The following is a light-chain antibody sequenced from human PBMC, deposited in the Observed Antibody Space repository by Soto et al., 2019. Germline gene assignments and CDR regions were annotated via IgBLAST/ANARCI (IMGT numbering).Light chain of an antibody. CDR2: RNN. CDR3: AAWDDSLSVLYV. Sequence: LNHLPSGSGTHGDRRTIFYSRSSSNIGSNYVYWYQQLPGTAPKLLIYRNNQRPSGVPDRFSGSKSGPSASLAISGLRSEDEADYYCAAWDDSLSVLYVVGTRTKVTVL. CDR1: SSNIGSNY. V-gene: IGLV1-47*01. J-gene: IGLJ1*01.